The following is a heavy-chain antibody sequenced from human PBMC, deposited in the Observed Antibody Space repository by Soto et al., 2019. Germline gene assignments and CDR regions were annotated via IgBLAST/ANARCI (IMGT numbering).Heavy chain of an antibody. CDR2: IYSGGST. Sequence: EVQLVESGGGLIQPGGSLRLSCAASGFTVSSNYMSWVRQAPGKGLEWVSVIYSGGSTYYADSVKGRFTISRDNSKNTLYLQMNSLRAEDTAVYYCARENEVSSRSGGSCPADYWGQGTLVTVSS. J-gene: IGHJ4*02. D-gene: IGHD2-15*01. CDR1: GFTVSSNY. V-gene: IGHV3-53*01. CDR3: ARENEVSSRSGGSCPADY.